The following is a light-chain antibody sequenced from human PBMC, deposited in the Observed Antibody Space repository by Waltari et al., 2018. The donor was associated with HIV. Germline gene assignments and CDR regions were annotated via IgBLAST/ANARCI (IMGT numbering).Light chain of an antibody. CDR2: EVN. J-gene: IGLJ2*01. V-gene: IGLV2-8*01. CDR3: SSYADNNSVL. CDR1: SSDVGGSKY. Sequence: QSALTQPPSASGSPGQSVTISCTGPSSDVGGSKYVSWYQQHPGKAPKLMIYEVNKRPSGVPDRFFGSKSGNTASLTVSGLQAEDEADYYCSSYADNNSVLFGGGTKVTVL.